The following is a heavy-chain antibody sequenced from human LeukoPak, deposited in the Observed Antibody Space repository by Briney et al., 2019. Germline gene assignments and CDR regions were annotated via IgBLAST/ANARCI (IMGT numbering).Heavy chain of an antibody. Sequence: GASVKVSCKASGYTFTSYGISWVRQAPGQGLEWMGWISAYNGNTNYAQKLQGRVTMTTDTSTSTAYMELRSLRSDDTAVYYCARVPYYYDSSGYYNDYRGQGTLVTVSS. D-gene: IGHD3-22*01. CDR3: ARVPYYYDSSGYYNDY. V-gene: IGHV1-18*01. CDR2: ISAYNGNT. J-gene: IGHJ4*02. CDR1: GYTFTSYG.